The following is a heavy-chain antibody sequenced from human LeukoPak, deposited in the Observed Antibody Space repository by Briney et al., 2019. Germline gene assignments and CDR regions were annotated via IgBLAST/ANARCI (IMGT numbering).Heavy chain of an antibody. CDR2: VYSDGST. CDR1: GLTIRNNY. D-gene: IGHD3-10*01. CDR3: ARVAMPSGGDRGYFYFYYMDV. Sequence: GGSLRLSCAASGLTIRNNYMSWVRQAPGKGLEWVSVVYSDGSTYYEDSVKGRFTISRDTSKNTQSLQMNSLRVEDTAVYYCARVAMPSGGDRGYFYFYYMDVWGKGTMVTVSS. J-gene: IGHJ6*03. V-gene: IGHV3-53*01.